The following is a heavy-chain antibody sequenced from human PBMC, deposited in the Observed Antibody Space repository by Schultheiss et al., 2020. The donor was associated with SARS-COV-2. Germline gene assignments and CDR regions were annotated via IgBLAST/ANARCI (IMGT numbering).Heavy chain of an antibody. CDR3: ARDRRVRGVGGGGILYYYYYGMDV. J-gene: IGHJ6*02. CDR1: GFTFSSYV. CDR2: ITGSGSST. Sequence: GGSLRLSCAASGFTFSSYVMTWVRQAPGKGLEWVSGITGSGSSTYYADSVKGRFTISRDNSKNTLYLQMNSLRAEDTAVYYCARDRRVRGVGGGGILYYYYYGMDVWGQGTTVTVSS. V-gene: IGHV3-23*01. D-gene: IGHD3-10*01.